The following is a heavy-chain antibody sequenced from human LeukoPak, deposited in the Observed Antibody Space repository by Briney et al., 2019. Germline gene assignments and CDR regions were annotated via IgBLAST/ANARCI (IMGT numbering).Heavy chain of an antibody. CDR3: ARSEVLLWFGEADWFDP. J-gene: IGHJ5*02. D-gene: IGHD3-10*01. Sequence: GASVKVSCKASGYTFTGYYMHWVRQAPGQGFEWMGWINPNSGGTNYAQKFQGRVTMTRDTSISTAYMELSRLRSDDTAVYYCARSEVLLWFGEADWFDPWGQGTLVTVSS. V-gene: IGHV1-2*02. CDR2: INPNSGGT. CDR1: GYTFTGYY.